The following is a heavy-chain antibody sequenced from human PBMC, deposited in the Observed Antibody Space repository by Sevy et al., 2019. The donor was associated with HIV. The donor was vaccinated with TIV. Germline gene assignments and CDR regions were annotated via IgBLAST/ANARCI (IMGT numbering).Heavy chain of an antibody. CDR3: ARDRRTHGIVGATGY. D-gene: IGHD1-26*01. CDR2: ISSGSSTI. J-gene: IGHJ4*02. V-gene: IGHV3-48*01. CDR1: GFTFSSYS. Sequence: GGSLRLSCAASGFTFSSYSMNWVRQAPGKGLEWVSYISSGSSTIYYADSVKGRFTMSRDKAKNSLYLQMNSLRAEDTAVYYCARDRRTHGIVGATGYWGQGTLVTVSS.